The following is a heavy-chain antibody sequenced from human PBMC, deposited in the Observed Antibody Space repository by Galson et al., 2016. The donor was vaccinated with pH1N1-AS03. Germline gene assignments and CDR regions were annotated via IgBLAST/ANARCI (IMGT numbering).Heavy chain of an antibody. CDR3: ARATLSSGGSSGLFDP. V-gene: IGHV1-69*06. D-gene: IGHD3-10*01. CDR1: GGTFTSYA. J-gene: IGHJ5*02. CDR2: IIPLFGKS. Sequence: SVKVSCKASGGTFTSYAISWVRQAPGQGLEWVGGIIPLFGKSTYAQKFQGRVTITADKSTSTAYMELSSLRSEDTAVYYCARATLSSGGSSGLFDPWGQGTLGTVSS.